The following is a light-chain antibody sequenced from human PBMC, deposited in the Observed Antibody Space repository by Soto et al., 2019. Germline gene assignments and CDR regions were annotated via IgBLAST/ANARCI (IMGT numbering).Light chain of an antibody. CDR3: QQYNTWPLT. Sequence: EIVMTQSPATLSVSPGERATLSCRASQSVFTNFAWYQHKPGQAPRLLIYGVSTRATGVPVRFSGSGSGTEFTLTISSLQSEDFSVYYCQQYNTWPLTCGGGTKVEIK. J-gene: IGKJ4*01. CDR1: QSVFTN. V-gene: IGKV3-15*01. CDR2: GVS.